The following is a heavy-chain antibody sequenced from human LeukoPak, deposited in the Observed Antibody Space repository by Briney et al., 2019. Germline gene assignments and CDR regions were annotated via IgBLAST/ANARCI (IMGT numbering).Heavy chain of an antibody. V-gene: IGHV4-39*07. Sequence: SETLSLTCTVSGGSISSSSYYWGWIRQPPGKGLEWIGSIYYSGSTYYNPSLKSRVTISVDTSKNQFSLKLSSVTAADTAVYYCARGVNLYYYYYYMDVGGKGTTVTVSS. D-gene: IGHD1-14*01. J-gene: IGHJ6*03. CDR2: IYYSGST. CDR3: ARGVNLYYYYYYMDV. CDR1: GGSISSSSYY.